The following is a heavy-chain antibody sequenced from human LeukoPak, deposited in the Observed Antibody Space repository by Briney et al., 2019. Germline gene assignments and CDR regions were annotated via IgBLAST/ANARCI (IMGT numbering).Heavy chain of an antibody. J-gene: IGHJ5*02. CDR3: ARDRFWSGYYGWFDP. CDR1: GGSISSDGYS. Sequence: SETLSLTCAVSGGSISSDGYSWSWIRQPPGKGLEWIGYIYHSGSTYYNPSLKSRVTISVDRSKNQFSLKLSSVTAADTAVYYCARDRFWSGYYGWFDPWGQGTLVTVSS. D-gene: IGHD3-3*01. V-gene: IGHV4-30-2*01. CDR2: IYHSGST.